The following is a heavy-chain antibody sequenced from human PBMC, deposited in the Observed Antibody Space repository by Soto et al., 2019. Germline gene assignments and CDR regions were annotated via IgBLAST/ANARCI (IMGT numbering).Heavy chain of an antibody. D-gene: IGHD3-22*01. CDR2: TYNSVST. V-gene: IGHV4-31*03. Sequence: SETLSVTCTVSGGSISRGGYYWSWIRQNPGKGLEWIGYTYNSVSTYYNPSLKSRVTISVDTSKNQFSLKLSSVTAADTAVYYCARGLPYYYDSSGYLGGYYYYYGMDVWGQGTTVTVSS. CDR1: GGSISRGGYY. CDR3: ARGLPYYYDSSGYLGGYYYYYGMDV. J-gene: IGHJ6*02.